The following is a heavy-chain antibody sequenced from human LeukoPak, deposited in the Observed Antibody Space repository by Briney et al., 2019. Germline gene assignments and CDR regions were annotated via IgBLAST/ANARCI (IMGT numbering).Heavy chain of an antibody. Sequence: ASVKVSCKASGYTFTIYGISWVRPAPGQGLGWMGWISAYNGNTNYAKKLQGRVTMTTDTSTSTAYMELRSLRSDDTAVYYCAGDHCSSTSCSSTPTNWFDPWGQGTLVTVSS. J-gene: IGHJ5*02. CDR3: AGDHCSSTSCSSTPTNWFDP. D-gene: IGHD2-2*01. CDR2: ISAYNGNT. V-gene: IGHV1-18*01. CDR1: GYTFTIYG.